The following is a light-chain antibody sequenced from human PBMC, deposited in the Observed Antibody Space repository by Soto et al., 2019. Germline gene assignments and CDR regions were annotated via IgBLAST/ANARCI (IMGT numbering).Light chain of an antibody. J-gene: IGKJ4*01. CDR3: LLHTTYPLS. CDR1: QAISHY. Sequence: DIQMSLSPSAIAACKRNGVTITCRASQAISHYLAWFHQRPGKVPKRLIYGASTLESGVPSRFSGSGSGTEFTLTISFLQPEDVGTYCCLLHTTYPLSFGGGIKV. V-gene: IGKV1-17*03. CDR2: GAS.